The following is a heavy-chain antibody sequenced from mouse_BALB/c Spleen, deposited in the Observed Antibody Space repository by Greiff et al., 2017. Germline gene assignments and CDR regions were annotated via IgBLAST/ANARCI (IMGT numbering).Heavy chain of an antibody. CDR2: ISSGSSTI. CDR3: ARSAHYSYYAMDY. CDR1: GFTFSSFG. V-gene: IGHV5-17*02. D-gene: IGHD1-2*01. Sequence: EVKLMESGGGLVQPGGSRKLSCAASGFTFSSFGMHWVRQAPETGLEWVAYISSGSSTIYYADTVKGRFTISRDNPKNTLFLQMTSLRSEDTAMYYCARSAHYSYYAMDYWGQGTSVTVSS. J-gene: IGHJ4*01.